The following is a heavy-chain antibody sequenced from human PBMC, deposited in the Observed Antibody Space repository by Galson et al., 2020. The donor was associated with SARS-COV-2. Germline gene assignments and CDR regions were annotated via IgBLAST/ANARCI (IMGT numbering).Heavy chain of an antibody. CDR3: ANSQLGLFSPFDD. D-gene: IGHD5-18*01. J-gene: IGHJ4*02. CDR1: GFTFSSYG. V-gene: IGHV3-30*18. CDR2: LSYDGSNK. Sequence: GESLKISCAASGFTFSSYGMHWVRQAPGKGLEWVAVLSYDGSNKYYADSVKGRFTISRDNSKNTLYLQMNSLRAEDTAVYYCANSQLGLFSPFDDWGQGTRVTVSS.